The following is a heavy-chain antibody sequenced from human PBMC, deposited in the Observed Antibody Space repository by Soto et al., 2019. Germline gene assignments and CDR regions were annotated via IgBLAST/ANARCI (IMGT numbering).Heavy chain of an antibody. CDR1: EFTFSTYW. CDR3: ASVSAAQYYYGMDA. CDR2: IDTTGSTT. D-gene: IGHD4-4*01. V-gene: IGHV3-74*01. J-gene: IGHJ6*02. Sequence: EVQLVESGGGLVQPGGSLRLSCAASEFTFSTYWMHWVRQATGKGLEWVARIDTTGSTTTYAGSVQGRFTISRDNAKNALYLRMHSVRDEDTSVYYCASVSAAQYYYGMDAWGQGTTVTVSS.